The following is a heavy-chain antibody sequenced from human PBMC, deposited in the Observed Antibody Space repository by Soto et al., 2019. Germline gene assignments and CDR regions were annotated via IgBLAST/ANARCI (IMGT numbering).Heavy chain of an antibody. V-gene: IGHV3-48*02. CDR1: GFTVNSNY. CDR3: ARDAGYSYGPYDY. J-gene: IGHJ4*02. CDR2: ISSSSSTI. Sequence: PGGSLRLSCAASGFTVNSNYMSWVRQAPGKGLEWVSYISSSSSTIYYADSVKGRFTISRDNAKNSLYLQMNSLRDEDSAAYYCARDAGYSYGPYDYWGQGTLVNVSS. D-gene: IGHD5-18*01.